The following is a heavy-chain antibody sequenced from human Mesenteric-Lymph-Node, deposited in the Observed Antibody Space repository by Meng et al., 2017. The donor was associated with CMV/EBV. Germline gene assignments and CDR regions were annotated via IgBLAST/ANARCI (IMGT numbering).Heavy chain of an antibody. CDR3: ARGGGLRYFDWRVVNWFDP. CDR2: IDPNHGNT. V-gene: IGHV1-18*04. Sequence: ASVKVSCKASGYTFTGYYIHWVRQDPGQGLEWMGWIDPNHGNTNYAQKLQGRVTMTTDTSTSTAYMELRSLRSDDTAVYYCARGGGLRYFDWRVVNWFDPWGQGTTVTVSS. D-gene: IGHD3-9*01. CDR1: GYTFTGYY. J-gene: IGHJ5*01.